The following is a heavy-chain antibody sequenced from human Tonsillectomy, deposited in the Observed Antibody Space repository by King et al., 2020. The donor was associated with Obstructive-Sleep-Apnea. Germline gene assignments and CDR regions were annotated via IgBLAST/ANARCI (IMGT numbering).Heavy chain of an antibody. CDR3: AKDSSVWSHTTFDY. D-gene: IGHD6-19*01. J-gene: IGHJ4*02. CDR1: GFTFDDYA. V-gene: IGHV3-43D*03. CDR2: ISWDGGST. Sequence: VQLVESGGVVVQPGGSLRLCCVASGFTFDDYAMHWVRQAPEKGLEWVSLISWDGGSTYYADSVKGRFTISRDNSKNSLYLQMNSLRAEDTALYYCAKDSSVWSHTTFDYWGQGTLVTVSS.